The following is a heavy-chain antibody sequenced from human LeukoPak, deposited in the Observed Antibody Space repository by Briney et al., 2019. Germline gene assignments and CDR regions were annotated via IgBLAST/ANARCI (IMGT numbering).Heavy chain of an antibody. D-gene: IGHD1-26*01. Sequence: SATLSLTCTVSDDSIKSYFWTWIRQSPGTGLEWIGYVFYSGSTSYNPSLRSRLTMSVDTSKSQFSLNLNSVTTADTAVYYCAREIVGATTVYYYYYMDVWGKGTTVTVSS. CDR1: DDSIKSYF. CDR3: AREIVGATTVYYYYYMDV. CDR2: VFYSGST. V-gene: IGHV4-59*01. J-gene: IGHJ6*03.